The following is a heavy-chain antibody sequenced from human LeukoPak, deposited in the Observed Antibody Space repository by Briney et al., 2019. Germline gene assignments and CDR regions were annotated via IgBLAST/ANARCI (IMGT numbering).Heavy chain of an antibody. CDR1: GGSISSYY. CDR3: ARANNYYDISGYLFDY. CDR2: IYYSGST. V-gene: IGHV4-59*12. J-gene: IGHJ4*02. Sequence: SETLSLTCTVSGGSISSYYWSWIRQPPGKGLEWIGYIYYSGSTYYNPSLKSRVTISVDTSKNQFSLELSSVTAADTAVYYCARANNYYDISGYLFDYWGQGTLVTVSS. D-gene: IGHD3-22*01.